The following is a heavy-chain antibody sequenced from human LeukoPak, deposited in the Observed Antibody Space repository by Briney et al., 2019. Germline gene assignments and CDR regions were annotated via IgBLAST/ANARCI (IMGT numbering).Heavy chain of an antibody. CDR1: GFTFSSYW. CDR3: AKWTRTTLFRGDRARFDS. Sequence: PGGSLRLSCAASGFTFSSYWMNWARQAPGKGLEWVASINHNGNVNYYVDSVKGRFTISRDTSKTTISLQMNSLRVEDSAVYYCAKWTRTTLFRGDRARFDSWGQGTLVTVSS. CDR2: INHNGNVN. V-gene: IGHV3-7*03. J-gene: IGHJ4*02. D-gene: IGHD3-10*01.